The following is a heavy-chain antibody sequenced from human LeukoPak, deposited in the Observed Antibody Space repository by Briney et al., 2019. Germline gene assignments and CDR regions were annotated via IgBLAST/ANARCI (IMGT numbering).Heavy chain of an antibody. Sequence: PGGSLRLSCAASGFSFSSYWRNWVRQAPGKGLEWVANIKQDGSEKYYVDSVKGRFTISRDNAKNSLYLQMNSLRAEDTAVYYCASGGYSFFYWGQGTLVTVSS. CDR2: IKQDGSEK. CDR1: GFSFSSYW. J-gene: IGHJ4*02. V-gene: IGHV3-7*03. D-gene: IGHD5-18*01. CDR3: ASGGYSFFY.